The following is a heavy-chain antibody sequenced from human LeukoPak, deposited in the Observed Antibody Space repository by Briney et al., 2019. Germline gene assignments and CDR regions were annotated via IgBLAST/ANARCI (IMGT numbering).Heavy chain of an antibody. D-gene: IGHD5-24*01. Sequence: GGSLRLSCAASGFTFSTHGMHWVRQAPGKGLEWVAFIRYDGTNKYYADSVKGRFTISRDSFKNTLYLQMNSLRPEDTAVYYCAKEVGWLQDDAFDIWGQGTMVTVSS. CDR3: AKEVGWLQDDAFDI. CDR2: IRYDGTNK. CDR1: GFTFSTHG. J-gene: IGHJ3*02. V-gene: IGHV3-30*02.